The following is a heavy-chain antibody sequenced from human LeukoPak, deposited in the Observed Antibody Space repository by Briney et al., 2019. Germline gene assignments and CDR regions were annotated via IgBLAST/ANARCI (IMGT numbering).Heavy chain of an antibody. D-gene: IGHD3-22*01. J-gene: IGHJ4*02. Sequence: GGSLRLSCAASGFTFSDYYMSWIRQAPGEGLEWVSYISSSGSTIYYADSVKGRFTISRDNAKNSLYLQMNSLRAEDTAVYYCARNLYYYDSSGYYYYWGQGTLVTVSS. CDR2: ISSSGSTI. V-gene: IGHV3-11*04. CDR3: ARNLYYYDSSGYYYY. CDR1: GFTFSDYY.